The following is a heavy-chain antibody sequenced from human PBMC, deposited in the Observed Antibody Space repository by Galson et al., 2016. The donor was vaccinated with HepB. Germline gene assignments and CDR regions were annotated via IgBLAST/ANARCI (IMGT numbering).Heavy chain of an antibody. V-gene: IGHV3-23*01. Sequence: SLRLSCAGSGFRFDDYAMNWVRQAPGKGLEWVSGIIDNGGRSHYAESVTGRFTITRDNSRSTLYLNMDNLRVEDTAIYYCTKDSETNSRWWNWCFAHRGRGTQVTVSA. CDR3: TKDSETNSRWWNWCFAH. CDR1: GFRFDDYA. D-gene: IGHD2-15*01. J-gene: IGHJ2*01. CDR2: IIDNGGRS.